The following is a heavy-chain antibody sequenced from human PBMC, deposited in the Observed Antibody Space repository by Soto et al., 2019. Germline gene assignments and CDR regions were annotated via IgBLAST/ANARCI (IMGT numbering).Heavy chain of an antibody. CDR1: GYTFTSYG. J-gene: IGHJ6*03. Sequence: ASVKVSCKASGYTFTSYGISWVRQAPGQGLEWMGWISAYNGNTNYAQKLQGRVTMTTETSTSTAYMELRSLRSDDTAVYYCARGTGITMVRGALKTKYYMDVWGKGTTVTVSS. V-gene: IGHV1-18*01. CDR2: ISAYNGNT. CDR3: ARGTGITMVRGALKTKYYMDV. D-gene: IGHD3-10*01.